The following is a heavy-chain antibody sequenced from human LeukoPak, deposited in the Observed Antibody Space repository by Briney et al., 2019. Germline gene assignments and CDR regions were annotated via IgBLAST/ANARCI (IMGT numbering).Heavy chain of an antibody. J-gene: IGHJ4*02. CDR1: GYTFTGYY. CDR3: ARDRSSSIWYSDFDH. D-gene: IGHD6-13*01. CDR2: INPNSGGT. V-gene: IGHV1-2*06. Sequence: ASVKVSCKASGYTFTGYYMHWVRQAPGQGLEWMGRINPNSGGTNYAQKFQGRVTMTRDTSISTAYMELSRLRSNATAVYYCARDRSSSIWYSDFDHWGQGTLVTVSS.